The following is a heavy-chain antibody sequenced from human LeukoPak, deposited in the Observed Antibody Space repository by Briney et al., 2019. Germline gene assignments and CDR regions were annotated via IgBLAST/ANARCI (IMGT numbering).Heavy chain of an antibody. Sequence: GASVKVSCKASGGTFSSFALNWVRQAPGQGLEWMGGMFPMFASAKYAPKFQGRVTITADESTSTAYMELSSLRSEDTAVYYCARLNGSPEYYFDYWGQGTLVTVSS. D-gene: IGHD5-24*01. J-gene: IGHJ4*02. CDR2: MFPMFASA. V-gene: IGHV1-69*01. CDR3: ARLNGSPEYYFDY. CDR1: GGTFSSFA.